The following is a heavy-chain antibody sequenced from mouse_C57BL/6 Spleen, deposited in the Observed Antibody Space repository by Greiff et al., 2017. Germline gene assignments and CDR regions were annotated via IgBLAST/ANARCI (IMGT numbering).Heavy chain of an antibody. D-gene: IGHD1-1*01. CDR2: ISSGGDYI. V-gene: IGHV5S21*01. CDR3: TRRGTTVVVNWYFDV. Sequence: EVMLVESGEGLVKPGGSLKLSCAASGFTFSSYAMSWVRQTPEKRLEWVAYISSGGDYIYYADTVKGRFTISRDNARNTLYLQMSSLKSEDTAMYYCTRRGTTVVVNWYFDVWGTGTTVTGSS. J-gene: IGHJ1*03. CDR1: GFTFSSYA.